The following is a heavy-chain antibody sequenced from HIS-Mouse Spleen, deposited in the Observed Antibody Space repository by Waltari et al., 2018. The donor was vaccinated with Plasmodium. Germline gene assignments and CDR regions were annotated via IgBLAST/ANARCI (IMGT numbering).Heavy chain of an antibody. Sequence: EVQLVESGGGLVKPGGSLRRSCAASGFIFSSYSMNWGRQAPGKGLEWVSSISSSSTYIYYADSVKGRFTVSRDNAKNSLYLQMNSLRAEDTAVYYCASRKNWNFDYWGQGTLVTVSS. J-gene: IGHJ4*02. CDR2: ISSSSTYI. V-gene: IGHV3-21*01. CDR1: GFIFSSYS. D-gene: IGHD1-1*01. CDR3: ASRKNWNFDY.